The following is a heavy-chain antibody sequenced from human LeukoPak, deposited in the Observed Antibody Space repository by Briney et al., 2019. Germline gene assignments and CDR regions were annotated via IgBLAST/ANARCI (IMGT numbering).Heavy chain of an antibody. CDR3: AKDLHDYVWGSPIDY. CDR2: ISGSGGST. V-gene: IGHV3-23*01. Sequence: GGSLRLSCAASGFTFSSYAMSWVRQAPGMGLEWVSGISGSGGSTYHADSVKGRFSISRDNSKNTLYLQMNSLRAEDTAVYYCAKDLHDYVWGSPIDYWGQGTLVTVSS. J-gene: IGHJ4*02. D-gene: IGHD3-16*01. CDR1: GFTFSSYA.